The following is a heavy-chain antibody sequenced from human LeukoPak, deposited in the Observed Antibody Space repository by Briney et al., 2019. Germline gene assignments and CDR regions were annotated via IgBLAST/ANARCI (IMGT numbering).Heavy chain of an antibody. CDR1: GYTFPGYY. D-gene: IGHD6-13*01. V-gene: IGHV1-2*06. CDR3: VFQLVWENWFDP. J-gene: IGHJ5*02. CDR2: IIPNSGGA. Sequence: ASVKVSCKASGYTFPGYYIHWVRQAPGQGLEWMGRIIPNSGGANYAQHFQGRATMTRDSSISTAYMELSRLRSDDTAVYYCVFQLVWENWFDPWGQGTLVIVSS.